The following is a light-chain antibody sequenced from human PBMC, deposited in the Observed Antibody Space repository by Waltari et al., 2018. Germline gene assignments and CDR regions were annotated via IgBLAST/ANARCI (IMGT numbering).Light chain of an antibody. CDR2: QDD. Sequence: SYELSQPPSESVSPGQTAVTSRSGEELGTKFVWWYQQKPGKSPVLVLYQDDKRLSGIPERFSGSNAGTRATLIIVGTQPMDEADYYCQAWDRTTAVFGGGTKLTVL. J-gene: IGLJ2*01. CDR3: QAWDRTTAV. V-gene: IGLV3-1*01. CDR1: ELGTKF.